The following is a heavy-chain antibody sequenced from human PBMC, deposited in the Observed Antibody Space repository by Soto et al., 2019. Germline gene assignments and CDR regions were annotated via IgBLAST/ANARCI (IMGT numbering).Heavy chain of an antibody. J-gene: IGHJ4*02. CDR2: TSNTGRSI. CDR1: GFTFSSYS. V-gene: IGHV3-23*01. D-gene: IGHD2-8*02. CDR3: AKVGDTGGACYWDH. Sequence: EVQLLESGGGLGQPGGSLRLSCAASGFTFSSYSMSWVRQAPGKGLEWVSGTSNTGRSISYADSVKGRFSISRDNSKNTLYLEMNSLRVEDTAVYYCAKVGDTGGACYWDHWGQGTLVTVSS.